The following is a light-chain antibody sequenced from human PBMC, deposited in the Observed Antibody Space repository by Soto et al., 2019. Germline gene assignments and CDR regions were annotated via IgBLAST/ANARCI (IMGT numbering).Light chain of an antibody. CDR3: QQFSSYPLT. CDR1: QSVSSSH. Sequence: EIVLTQSPGTLCLSPGERATLSCRASQSVSSSHLAWYQQKPGQAPRLLIYSASSRATGIPARFSGSGSGTDFTLTISSLEPEDFAVYYCQQFSSYPLTFGGGTKVDIK. V-gene: IGKV3-20*01. CDR2: SAS. J-gene: IGKJ4*01.